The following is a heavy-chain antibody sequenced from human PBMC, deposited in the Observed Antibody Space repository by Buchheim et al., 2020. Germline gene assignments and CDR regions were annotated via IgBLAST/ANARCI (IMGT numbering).Heavy chain of an antibody. CDR1: EFTFSMFW. CDR2: INPDGSRV. V-gene: IGHV3-74*01. J-gene: IGHJ4*02. D-gene: IGHD1-26*01. CDR3: VRGTSVMGGTGLGDY. Sequence: EVQLVESGGGLVQPGGSLRLSCAASEFTFSMFWMHWARQVPGKGLVWVLRINPDGSRVDYADSVKGRFTLSRDNAKNTLYLQMNSLRAEDTAVYYCVRGTSVMGGTGLGDYWGQGTL.